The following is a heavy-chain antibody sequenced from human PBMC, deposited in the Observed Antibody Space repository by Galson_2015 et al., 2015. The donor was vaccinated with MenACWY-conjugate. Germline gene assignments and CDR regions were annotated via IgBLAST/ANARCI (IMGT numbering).Heavy chain of an antibody. V-gene: IGHV1-46*01. D-gene: IGHD6-13*01. CDR1: GGTFTSYY. CDR3: ARVAAAGTLGWFDP. CDR2: INPSGGST. Sequence: SVKVSCKASGGTFTSYYMHWVRQAPGQGLEWMGIINPSGGSTSYARKFQGRVTLTRDTSTSTVYMELSSLRSEDTAVYYCARVAAAGTLGWFDPWGQGTLVTVSS. J-gene: IGHJ5*02.